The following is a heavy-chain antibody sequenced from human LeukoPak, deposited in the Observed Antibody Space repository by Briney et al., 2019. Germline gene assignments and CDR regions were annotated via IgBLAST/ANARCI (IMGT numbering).Heavy chain of an antibody. Sequence: PGGSLRLSCAASGFTFSSYEMNWARQAPGKGLEWVSYISSSGSTIYYADSVKGRFTISRDNAKNSLYLQMNSLRAEDTAVYYCAGGWELWGYFDYWGQGTLVTVSS. CDR2: ISSSGSTI. J-gene: IGHJ4*02. D-gene: IGHD1-26*01. CDR1: GFTFSSYE. CDR3: AGGWELWGYFDY. V-gene: IGHV3-48*03.